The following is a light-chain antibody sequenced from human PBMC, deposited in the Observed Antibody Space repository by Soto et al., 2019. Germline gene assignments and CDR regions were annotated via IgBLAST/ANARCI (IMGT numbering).Light chain of an antibody. Sequence: QSALTQPASASGSPGQSIAISCTGTSSDVGSYNYVSWYQQHPGKAPKLMIYDVSSRPSGVSNRFSGSKSGNTASLTISGLQAEDEADYYCCSHTTNNTRVFGTGTKVTVL. CDR1: SSDVGSYNY. CDR3: CSHTTNNTRV. V-gene: IGLV2-14*03. J-gene: IGLJ1*01. CDR2: DVS.